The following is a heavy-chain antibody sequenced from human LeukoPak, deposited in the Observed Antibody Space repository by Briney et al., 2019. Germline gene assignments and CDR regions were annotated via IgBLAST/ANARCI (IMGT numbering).Heavy chain of an antibody. Sequence: SETLSLTCTVSGGSISSSSYYWGWIRQPPGKGLEWIGSICYSGSTYYNPSLKSRVTISVDTSKNQFSLKLSSVTAADTAVYYCARDTWFGAGRTFDYWGQGTLVTVSS. CDR2: ICYSGST. J-gene: IGHJ4*02. D-gene: IGHD3-10*01. V-gene: IGHV4-39*02. CDR3: ARDTWFGAGRTFDY. CDR1: GGSISSSSYY.